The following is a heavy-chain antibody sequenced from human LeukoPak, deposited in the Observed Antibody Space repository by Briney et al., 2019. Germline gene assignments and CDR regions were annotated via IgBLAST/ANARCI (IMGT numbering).Heavy chain of an antibody. Sequence: PGGSLRLSCAASGFTFNNYAMIWVRQAPGKGLEWVSAISGSGGSTYYADSVKGRFTISRDNSKNTLYLQMNSLRAEDTAVYYCAKDYSGGYYYDSSGYFDYWGQGTLVTVSS. CDR3: AKDYSGGYYYDSSGYFDY. J-gene: IGHJ4*02. D-gene: IGHD3-22*01. CDR1: GFTFNNYA. CDR2: ISGSGGST. V-gene: IGHV3-23*01.